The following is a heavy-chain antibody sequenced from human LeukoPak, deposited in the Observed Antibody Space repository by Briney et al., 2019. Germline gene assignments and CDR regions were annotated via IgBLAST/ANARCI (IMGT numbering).Heavy chain of an antibody. CDR1: GVSISSSHW. CDR2: IYHIGNN. CDR3: AKTSPPYYDILTGYYYYYYMDV. V-gene: IGHV4-4*02. Sequence: SETLSLTCAVSGVSISSSHWWSWVRQPPGKGLEWIGEIYHIGNNNYNPSLKSRVTISVDTSKNQFSLKLSSVTAADTAVYYCAKTSPPYYDILTGYYYYYYMDVWGKGTTVTVSS. D-gene: IGHD3-9*01. J-gene: IGHJ6*03.